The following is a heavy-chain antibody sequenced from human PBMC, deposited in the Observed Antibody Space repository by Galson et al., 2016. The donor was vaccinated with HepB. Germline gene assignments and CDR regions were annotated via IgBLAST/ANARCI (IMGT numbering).Heavy chain of an antibody. D-gene: IGHD2-2*01. Sequence: SLRLSCAASGFTFSNYGMTWVRQAPGKGLEVVSSIGRSGDSTDYAGSVKGRFTISRDNSKNTLSLQMNSLTADDTAIYYCVQGSTAPAVWGKGTTVTVSS. J-gene: IGHJ6*04. CDR3: VQGSTAPAV. CDR2: IGRSGDST. CDR1: GFTFSNYG. V-gene: IGHV3-23*01.